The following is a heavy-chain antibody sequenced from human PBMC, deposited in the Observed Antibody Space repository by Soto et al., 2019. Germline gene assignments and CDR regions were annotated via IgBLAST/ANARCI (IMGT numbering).Heavy chain of an antibody. V-gene: IGHV3-48*02. Sequence: GGSLRLSCVASGFSFSNYNMNWVRQAPGKWLEWVSYITDSSDTVHYADSVRGRFTISRDSAESSLYLQMNSLRDEDTAVYFCARDFGHGYYLDYWGRGTLVTVSS. CDR1: GFSFSNYN. CDR2: ITDSSDTV. D-gene: IGHD3-3*01. CDR3: ARDFGHGYYLDY. J-gene: IGHJ4*02.